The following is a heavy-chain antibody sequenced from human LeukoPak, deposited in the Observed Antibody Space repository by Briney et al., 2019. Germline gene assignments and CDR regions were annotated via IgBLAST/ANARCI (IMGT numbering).Heavy chain of an antibody. V-gene: IGHV4-59*08. CDR3: ARHFDYDSGGDPFDI. D-gene: IGHD3-10*01. Sequence: PSETLSLTCTVSGGSIRSDYWSWIRQSPGAGPEWIAYMKYSGSTNSNPSLKSRVIMSIDTSRNQFSLKLSSVTAADTAVYYCARHFDYDSGGDPFDIWGQGTMVTVSS. J-gene: IGHJ3*02. CDR2: MKYSGST. CDR1: GGSIRSDY.